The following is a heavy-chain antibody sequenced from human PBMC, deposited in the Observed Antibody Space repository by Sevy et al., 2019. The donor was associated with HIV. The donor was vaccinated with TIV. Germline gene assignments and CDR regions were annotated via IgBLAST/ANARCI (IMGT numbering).Heavy chain of an antibody. Sequence: GGSLRLSCAASGFTVSSNYMSWVRQAPGKGLEWVSVIYSGGSTYCADSVKGRFTISRDNSKNTLYLQMNSLRAEDTAVYYCARDLGYCSGGSCYDYAFDIWGQGTMVTVSS. D-gene: IGHD2-15*01. J-gene: IGHJ3*02. CDR2: IYSGGST. CDR3: ARDLGYCSGGSCYDYAFDI. CDR1: GFTVSSNY. V-gene: IGHV3-53*01.